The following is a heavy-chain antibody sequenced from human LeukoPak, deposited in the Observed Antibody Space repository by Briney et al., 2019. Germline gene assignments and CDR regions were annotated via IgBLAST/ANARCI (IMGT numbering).Heavy chain of an antibody. CDR3: ASGKKWAFDI. CDR1: GFTFRTYC. V-gene: IGHV3-7*01. J-gene: IGHJ3*02. Sequence: GGSLRLSCAASGFTFRTYCMRWVRQAPGRGLEWVAKIKEDGSQNPYVDSVKGRFTISRDNAKSSLCLQMNGLRAEDMALYYCASGKKWAFDIWGQGTMGTVSS. D-gene: IGHD1-26*01. CDR2: IKEDGSQN.